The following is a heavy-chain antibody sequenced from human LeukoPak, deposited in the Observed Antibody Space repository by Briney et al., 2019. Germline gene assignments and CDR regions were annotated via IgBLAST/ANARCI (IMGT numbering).Heavy chain of an antibody. CDR1: AYTFTSYG. V-gene: IGHV1-18*01. Sequence: ASVKVSCKASAYTFTSYGISWVRQAPGQGLEWMGWMSAYNGNTNYAQKLQGRVTMTTDTSTSTAYMELSSLRSEDTAVYYCARYSHGDYLGLDYWGQGTLVSVSS. CDR2: MSAYNGNT. CDR3: ARYSHGDYLGLDY. J-gene: IGHJ4*02. D-gene: IGHD4-17*01.